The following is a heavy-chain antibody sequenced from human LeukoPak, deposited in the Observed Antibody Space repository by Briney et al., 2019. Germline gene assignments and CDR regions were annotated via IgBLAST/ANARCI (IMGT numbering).Heavy chain of an antibody. Sequence: PSETLSLTCTVNSGSFSGYYWSWIRQPPGKGLEWLGEFDHRGSTKYNASLGSRVSISVDTPKNEFSLKLTSVTAADTAVYYCVRERCEIFGDYEYYYYGMDVWGQGTTVTVSS. D-gene: IGHD4-17*01. CDR2: FDHRGST. J-gene: IGHJ6*02. CDR3: VRERCEIFGDYEYYYYGMDV. CDR1: SGSFSGYY. V-gene: IGHV4-34*01.